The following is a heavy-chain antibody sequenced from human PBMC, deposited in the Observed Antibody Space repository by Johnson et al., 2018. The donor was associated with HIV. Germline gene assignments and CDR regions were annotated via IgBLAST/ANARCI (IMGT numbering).Heavy chain of an antibody. CDR2: ISYDGSNK. Sequence: QMQLVESGGGVVQPGRSLRLSCAASGFTFSSYGMHWVRQAPGKGLEWVAVISYDGSNKYYADSVKGRFTISRDNSKNTLYLQMNSLRAEDTAVYYCAREMATIRGYAFDIWGQGTMVTVSS. D-gene: IGHD5-24*01. CDR3: AREMATIRGYAFDI. CDR1: GFTFSSYG. V-gene: IGHV3-30*19. J-gene: IGHJ3*02.